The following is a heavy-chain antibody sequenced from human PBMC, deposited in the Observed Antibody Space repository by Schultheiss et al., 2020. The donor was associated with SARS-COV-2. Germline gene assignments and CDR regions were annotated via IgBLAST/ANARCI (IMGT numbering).Heavy chain of an antibody. V-gene: IGHV3-15*01. J-gene: IGHJ4*02. CDR1: GFTFSSYA. CDR3: TTRGAAAWEYYFDY. Sequence: GGSLRLSCAASGFTFSSYAMHWVRQAPGKGLEWVGRIKSKTDGGTTDYAAPVKGRFTISRDDSKNTLYLQMNSLKTEDTAVYYCTTRGAAAWEYYFDYWGQGTLVTVSS. CDR2: IKSKTDGGTT. D-gene: IGHD6-13*01.